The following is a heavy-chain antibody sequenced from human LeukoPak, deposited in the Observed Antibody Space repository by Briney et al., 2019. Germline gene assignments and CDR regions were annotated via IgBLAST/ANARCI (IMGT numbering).Heavy chain of an antibody. CDR2: IRYDGSNK. V-gene: IGHV3-30*02. Sequence: GGSLRLSCAASGFTFSSYGMHWVRQAPGKGLEWVAFIRYDGSNKYYADSVKGRFSISRDNSKNTLYLQMNSLRAEDTAVYYCASHNGYSSSWSPTGHWGQGTLVTVSS. D-gene: IGHD6-13*01. CDR3: ASHNGYSSSWSPTGH. J-gene: IGHJ4*02. CDR1: GFTFSSYG.